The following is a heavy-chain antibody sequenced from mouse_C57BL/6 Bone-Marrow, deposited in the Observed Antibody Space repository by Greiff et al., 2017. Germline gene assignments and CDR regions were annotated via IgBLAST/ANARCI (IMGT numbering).Heavy chain of an antibody. CDR2: IYPRSGNT. D-gene: IGHD1-1*01. J-gene: IGHJ1*03. CDR3: ARNAYYGSSYWYFDV. CDR1: GYTFTSYG. Sequence: VQLQESGAELARPGASVKLSCKASGYTFTSYGISWVKQRPGQGLEWIGEIYPRSGNTYYNEKFKGKATLTADKSSSTAYMELRSLTSEDSAVYFCARNAYYGSSYWYFDVWGTGTTVTVSS. V-gene: IGHV1-81*01.